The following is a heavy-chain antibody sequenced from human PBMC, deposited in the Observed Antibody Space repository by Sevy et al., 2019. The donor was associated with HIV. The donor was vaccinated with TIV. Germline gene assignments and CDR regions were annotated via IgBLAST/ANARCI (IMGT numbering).Heavy chain of an antibody. CDR1: GFTFGDYA. J-gene: IGHJ6*02. D-gene: IGHD3-3*01. V-gene: IGHV3-49*03. CDR3: TRDLEYYDFWSGYYRVNYYYYGMDV. CDR2: IRSKAYGGTR. Sequence: GGSLRLSCTASGFTFGDYAMSWFRQAPGKGLEWVGFIRSKAYGGTREYAASLKGRFTISRDDSKSIAYLQMNSLKTEDTAVYYCTRDLEYYDFWSGYYRVNYYYYGMDVWGQGTTVTVSS.